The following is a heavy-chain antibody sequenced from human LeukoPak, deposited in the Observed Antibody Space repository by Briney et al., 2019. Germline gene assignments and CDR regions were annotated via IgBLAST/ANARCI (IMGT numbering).Heavy chain of an antibody. Sequence: ASVKVSCKASGYPFTSYGITWVRQAPGQGLEWMGWINPNSGGTNYAQKFQGRVTMTRDTSISTAYMELSRLRSDDTAVYYCATSGTVGAYYYYYYMDVWGKGTTVTVSS. D-gene: IGHD1-26*01. CDR3: ATSGTVGAYYYYYYMDV. CDR2: INPNSGGT. J-gene: IGHJ6*03. V-gene: IGHV1-2*02. CDR1: GYPFTSYG.